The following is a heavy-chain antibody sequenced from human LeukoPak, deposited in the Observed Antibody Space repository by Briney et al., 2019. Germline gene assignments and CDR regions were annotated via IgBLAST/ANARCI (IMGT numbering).Heavy chain of an antibody. CDR3: AKGGSSTGLIWFDP. CDR1: GFTFSSYA. J-gene: IGHJ5*02. Sequence: GGSLRLSCAASGFTFSSYAMSWVRQAPGKGLEWVSAISGSGGSTYYADSVKGRFTISRDNSKSTLYLQMNSLGAEDTAVYYCAKGGSSTGLIWFDPWGQGTLVTVSS. D-gene: IGHD2-2*01. CDR2: ISGSGGST. V-gene: IGHV3-23*01.